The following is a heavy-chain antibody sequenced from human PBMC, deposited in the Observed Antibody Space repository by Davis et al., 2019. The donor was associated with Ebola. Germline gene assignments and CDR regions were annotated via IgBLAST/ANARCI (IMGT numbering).Heavy chain of an antibody. J-gene: IGHJ2*01. V-gene: IGHV3-23*01. CDR3: ARHASGDFWYFGL. Sequence: GESLKISCAASGFTFSSYAMNWVRRAPGKGLEWVSGIGGSGDSTHYADSVKGRFTISRDNSKNTLFLQMNSLRVEDTAVYYCARHASGDFWYFGLWGRGTLVTVSS. D-gene: IGHD4-17*01. CDR2: IGGSGDST. CDR1: GFTFSSYA.